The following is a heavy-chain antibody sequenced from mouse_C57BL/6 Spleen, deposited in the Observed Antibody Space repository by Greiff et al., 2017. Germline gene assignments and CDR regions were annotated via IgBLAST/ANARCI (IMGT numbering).Heavy chain of an antibody. V-gene: IGHV1-7*01. CDR3: ARAYYDYDGGHGFDY. CDR1: GYTFTSYW. D-gene: IGHD2-4*01. J-gene: IGHJ2*01. Sequence: LVESGAELAKPGASVKLSCKASGYTFTSYWMHWVKQRPGQGLEWIGYINPSSGYTKYNQKFKDKATLTADKSSSTAYMQLSSLTYEDSAVYYCARAYYDYDGGHGFDYWGQGTTLTVSS. CDR2: INPSSGYT.